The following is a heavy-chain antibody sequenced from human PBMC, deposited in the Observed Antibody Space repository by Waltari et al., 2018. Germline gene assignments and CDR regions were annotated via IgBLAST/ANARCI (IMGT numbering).Heavy chain of an antibody. CDR1: VGSFSGYY. J-gene: IGHJ5*02. CDR2: ITQSGST. Sequence: QVQLQQWGAGLLKPSETLSLTCAVHVGSFSGYYWSWIRQSPGKGLEWIGEITQSGSTSYNPSLKSQVTISVDTSKNQFSLELSSVTAADTAVYYCARGYRWFDPWGQGTLVTVSS. CDR3: ARGYRWFDP. V-gene: IGHV4-34*01.